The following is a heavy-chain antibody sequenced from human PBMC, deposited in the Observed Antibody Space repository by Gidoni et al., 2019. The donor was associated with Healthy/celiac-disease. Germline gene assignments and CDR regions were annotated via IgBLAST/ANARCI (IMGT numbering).Heavy chain of an antibody. V-gene: IGHV3-23*01. J-gene: IGHJ5*02. CDR3: AKVPGWQLVTRERNWFDP. CDR2: ISGSGGST. CDR1: GFTFTSYA. Sequence: EVQLLESGGGLVQPGWSLSLSCAASGFTFTSYAMSWVRQAPGKGLEWVSAISGSGGSTYYADSVKGRFTISRDNSKNTLYLQMNSLRAEDTAEYYCAKVPGWQLVTRERNWFDPWGQGTLVTVSS. D-gene: IGHD6-13*01.